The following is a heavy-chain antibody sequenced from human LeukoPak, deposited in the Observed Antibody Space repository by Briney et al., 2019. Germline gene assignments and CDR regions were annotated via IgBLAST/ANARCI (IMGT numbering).Heavy chain of an antibody. CDR1: GYSFTSYW. CDR3: ATAGGEGLLRFLGGDPIGFDY. D-gene: IGHD3-3*01. J-gene: IGHJ4*02. V-gene: IGHV5-51*01. CDR2: IYPGDSDT. Sequence: GESLKISCKGSGYSFTSYWIGWARQMPGKGLEWMGIIYPGDSDTRYSPSFQGQVTISADKSISTAYLQWSSLKASDTAMYYCATAGGEGLLRFLGGDPIGFDYWGQGTLVTVSS.